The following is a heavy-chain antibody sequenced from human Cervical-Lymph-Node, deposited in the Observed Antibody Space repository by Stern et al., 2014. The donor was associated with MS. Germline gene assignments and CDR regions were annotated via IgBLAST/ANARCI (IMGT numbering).Heavy chain of an antibody. CDR2: IKSKTDGGIT. V-gene: IGHV3-15*01. CDR3: TTAEPAPWRYLDY. J-gene: IGHJ4*02. Sequence: EVHLVESGGGLVKPGGSLRLSCAASGFTFSNAWMSWVRQAPGKGLEWVGRIKSKTDGGITDYAAPVKGRFTISRDDSKNTVYLQMNSLQSADTALYYYTTAEPAPWRYLDYWGQGTLVTVPS. CDR1: GFTFSNAW. D-gene: IGHD2-2*01.